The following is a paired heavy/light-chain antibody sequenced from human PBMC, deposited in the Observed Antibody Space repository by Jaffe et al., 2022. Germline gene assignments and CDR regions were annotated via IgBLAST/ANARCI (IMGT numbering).Light chain of an antibody. CDR3: QQYYIPPRT. J-gene: IGKJ1*01. CDR1: QSVLHSSNNKNY. Sequence: DIVMTQSPDSLAVSLGERATINCRSSQSVLHSSNNKNYLAWYQQKPGQPPKLLIYWASTRESGVPDRFSGSGSGTDFTLTISSLQAEDVAVYYCQQYYIPPRTFGQGTKVEIK. V-gene: IGKV4-1*01. CDR2: WAS.
Heavy chain of an antibody. CDR1: GFTFGDYA. CDR2: IRNKDYGGTT. CDR3: TRERRGVGNSDC. V-gene: IGHV3-49*04. D-gene: IGHD1-26*01. Sequence: DVLLVESGGGLVQPGRSLRLSCTASGFTFGDYAMSWVRQAPGKGLEWVGFIRNKDYGGTTEYAAAVKGRFTISRDDSKSIAYLQMNSLKTEDTGVYYCTRERRGVGNSDCWGQGTLVTVSS. J-gene: IGHJ4*02.